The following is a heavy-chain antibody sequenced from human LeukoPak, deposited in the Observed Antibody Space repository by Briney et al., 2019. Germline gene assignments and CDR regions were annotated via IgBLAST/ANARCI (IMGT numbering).Heavy chain of an antibody. CDR2: ISYDGSNK. J-gene: IGHJ6*03. CDR3: AKDSAFYYIDV. CDR1: GFTFSSYG. D-gene: IGHD3-10*01. V-gene: IGHV3-30*18. Sequence: GGSLRLSCAASGFTFSSYGMHWVRQAPGKGLEWVAVISYDGSNKYYADSVKGRFTISRDNSKNTLYLQMNSLKGDDTAVYYCAKDSAFYYIDVWGKGTTVIISS.